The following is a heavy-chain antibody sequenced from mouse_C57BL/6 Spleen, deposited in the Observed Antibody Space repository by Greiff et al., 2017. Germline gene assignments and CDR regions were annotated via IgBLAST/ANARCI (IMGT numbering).Heavy chain of an antibody. CDR3: ARGLRDY. CDR1: GYTFTDYY. CDR2: INPNNGGT. V-gene: IGHV1-26*01. J-gene: IGHJ2*01. D-gene: IGHD1-1*01. Sequence: VQLQQSGPELVKPGASVKISCKASGYTFTDYYMNWVKQSHGKSLEWIGDINPNNGGTSYNQKFKGKATLTVDKSSSTAYMELRSLTSEDSAVYYCARGLRDYWGQGTTLTVSP.